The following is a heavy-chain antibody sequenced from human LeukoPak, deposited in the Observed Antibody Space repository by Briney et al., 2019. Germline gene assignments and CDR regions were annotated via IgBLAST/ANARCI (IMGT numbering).Heavy chain of an antibody. J-gene: IGHJ5*01. V-gene: IGHV1-18*04. CDR1: GYTFTGYY. Sequence: GASVKASCKASGYTFTGYYIHWVRQAPGQGLEWMGWISAYNSNTHYAQKLQGRVTMTTDTSTSTAYMEVRSLRSDDTAVYYCAREVGRGFDYWGHGTLVTVSS. CDR2: ISAYNSNT. CDR3: AREVGRGFDY. D-gene: IGHD1-26*01.